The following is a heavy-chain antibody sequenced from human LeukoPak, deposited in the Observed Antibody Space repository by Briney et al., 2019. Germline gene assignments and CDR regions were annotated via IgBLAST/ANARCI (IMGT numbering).Heavy chain of an antibody. Sequence: SVKVSCKASGGTFSSYAIIWVRQAPGQGLEWMGGIIPIFGTANYAQKFQGRVTITTDESTSTAYMELSSLRSEDTAVYYCANLYDSSGYLDYWGQGTLVTVSS. D-gene: IGHD3-22*01. CDR1: GGTFSSYA. CDR2: IIPIFGTA. J-gene: IGHJ4*02. V-gene: IGHV1-69*05. CDR3: ANLYDSSGYLDY.